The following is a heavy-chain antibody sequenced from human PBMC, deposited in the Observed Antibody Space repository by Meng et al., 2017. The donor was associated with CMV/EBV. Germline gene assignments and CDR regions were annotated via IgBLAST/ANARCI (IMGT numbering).Heavy chain of an antibody. J-gene: IGHJ6*02. CDR1: GYTFTSYG. CDR2: ISAYNGNT. CDR3: AREIYYYDSSGYYWANGMDV. D-gene: IGHD3-22*01. V-gene: IGHV1-18*01. Sequence: ASVKVSCKASGYTFTSYGISWVRQAPGQGLEWMGWISAYNGNTNYAQKFQGRVTITTDESTSTAYMELSSLRSEDTAVYYCAREIYYYDSSGYYWANGMDVWGQGTTVTVSS.